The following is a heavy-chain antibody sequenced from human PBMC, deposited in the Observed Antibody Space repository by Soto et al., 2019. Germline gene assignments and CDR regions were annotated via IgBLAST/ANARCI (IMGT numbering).Heavy chain of an antibody. J-gene: IGHJ4*02. Sequence: VQLVESGGGLVQPGGSRRLSCVVSGISFDDYAMHWVRQVPGKGLEWVSGINWDSGDIGYADSVTGRVTISRDNAKNSLYLQMNSLKTEDTALYYCAKDTAPGFYDANGHLDYWGQGTPVTVSS. CDR3: AKDTAPGFYDANGHLDY. D-gene: IGHD2-8*01. V-gene: IGHV3-9*01. CDR1: GISFDDYA. CDR2: INWDSGDI.